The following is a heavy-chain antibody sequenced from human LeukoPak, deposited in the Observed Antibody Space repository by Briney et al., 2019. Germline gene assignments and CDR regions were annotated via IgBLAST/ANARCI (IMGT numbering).Heavy chain of an antibody. CDR1: GGSISSFY. CDR3: ASEYYYDTSGYYSLAS. J-gene: IGHJ4*02. V-gene: IGHV4-4*07. CDR2: IYTSGST. Sequence: SETLSLTCTVCGGSISSFYWSWIRQPAGKALEWIGRIYTSGSTNYNPSLKSRVTMSVDTSKNQFSLKLRSVTAADTAVYYCASEYYYDTSGYYSLASWGQGHLVTVSS. D-gene: IGHD3-22*01.